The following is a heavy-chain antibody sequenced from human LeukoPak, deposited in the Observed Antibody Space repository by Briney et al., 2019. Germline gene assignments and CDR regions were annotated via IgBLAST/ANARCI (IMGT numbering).Heavy chain of an antibody. D-gene: IGHD2-2*01. J-gene: IGHJ5*02. CDR1: GDSITSGNFY. Sequence: SETLSLTCTVSGDSITSGNFYWTWIRKPAGKGLEWIGRIYGSGSTNYSPSLRSRVTISIDTSKNQFSLKLNSVTAADTAVYYCARGWGSTSSNYFDPWGQGILVTVSS. CDR2: IYGSGST. V-gene: IGHV4-61*02. CDR3: ARGWGSTSSNYFDP.